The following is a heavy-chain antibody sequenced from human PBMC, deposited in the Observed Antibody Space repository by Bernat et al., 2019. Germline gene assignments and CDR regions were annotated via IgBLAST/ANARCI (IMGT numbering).Heavy chain of an antibody. CDR2: IAYDGSSK. V-gene: IGHV3-30*17. Sequence: QVQLVESGGGVVQPGRSLRLSCAASGFIFNNYAMHWVRQAPGKGLDWVAVIAYDGSSKYYADSVKGRFTISRDNSKNTLFLQMDSLRVEDTAVYYCASGAVVGGRSSSVRGDWGQGALVTVSP. CDR3: ASGAVVGGRSSSVRGD. CDR1: GFIFNNYA. D-gene: IGHD2-2*01. J-gene: IGHJ4*02.